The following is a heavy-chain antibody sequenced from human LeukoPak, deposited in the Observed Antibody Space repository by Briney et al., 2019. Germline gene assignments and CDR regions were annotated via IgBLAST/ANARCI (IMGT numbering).Heavy chain of an antibody. CDR3: ARNYGGNSKYFDY. J-gene: IGHJ4*02. D-gene: IGHD4-23*01. CDR1: VYTFTAYY. V-gene: IGHV1-2*02. Sequence: ASVNVSCTSSVYTFTAYYMHWVRQAPGQGLEWMGWISPNSGGTNYSQNFQGRVTMARDTSISTVYMELSRLTSDDTAVYYCARNYGGNSKYFDYWGQGTLVTVSS. CDR2: ISPNSGGT.